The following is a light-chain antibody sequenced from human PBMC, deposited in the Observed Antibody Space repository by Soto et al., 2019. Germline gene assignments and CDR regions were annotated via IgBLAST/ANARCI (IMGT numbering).Light chain of an antibody. J-gene: IGKJ1*01. CDR2: WAS. CDR3: QQFYSTPRT. CDR1: QSVLYSSNNKNY. Sequence: DIVMTQSPDSLDVSLGESATINCKSSQSVLYSSNNKNYLAWYQQKPGQPPKLLIYWASTRESGVPDRFSGSGSGTDFTLTISSLQAEDVAVYYCQQFYSTPRTFGQGTKVDIK. V-gene: IGKV4-1*01.